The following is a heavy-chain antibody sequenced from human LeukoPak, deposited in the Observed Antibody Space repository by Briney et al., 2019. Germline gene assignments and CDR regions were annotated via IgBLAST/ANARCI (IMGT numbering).Heavy chain of an antibody. CDR1: GYSITSGSY. J-gene: IGHJ3*02. V-gene: IGHV4-38-2*02. Sequence: SETLSLTCTVSGYSITSGSYWGWIRQPPGKGLEWIANVYHRGTTYYNPSLQSRLTISVDTSKNHFSLRLSSLSAADTAIYDCARFADTNYDAFDIWGQGTLVTVSS. CDR2: VYHRGTT. D-gene: IGHD4-11*01. CDR3: ARFADTNYDAFDI.